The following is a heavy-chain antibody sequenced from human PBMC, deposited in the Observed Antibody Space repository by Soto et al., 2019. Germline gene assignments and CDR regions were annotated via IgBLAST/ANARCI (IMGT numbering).Heavy chain of an antibody. Sequence: PGGSLRLSCEASGFTFSSFAMSWVHQTPGKGLEWLSGISGGGGGSYYAGSVKGRFTISRDNSKNTLYLQMNSLRVEDTALYYCAKDQLTAGGDYYYYYGMDAWGRGTAVTVSS. D-gene: IGHD6-13*01. CDR2: ISGGGGGS. CDR3: AKDQLTAGGDYYYYYGMDA. CDR1: GFTFSSFA. J-gene: IGHJ6*02. V-gene: IGHV3-23*01.